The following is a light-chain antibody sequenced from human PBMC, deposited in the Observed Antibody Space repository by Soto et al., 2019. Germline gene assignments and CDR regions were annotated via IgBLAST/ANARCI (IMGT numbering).Light chain of an antibody. CDR2: EVT. Sequence: QPVLTQPASVSGSPGQSITISCTGTSSDVGSYNLVSWYQHHPGTAPKLIIYEVTKRPSGVSNRFSASKSGNTASLTISGLQAEDDADYYCCSYAPTRNSYVFGSGTKVTVL. CDR1: SSDVGSYNL. V-gene: IGLV2-23*02. CDR3: CSYAPTRNSYV. J-gene: IGLJ1*01.